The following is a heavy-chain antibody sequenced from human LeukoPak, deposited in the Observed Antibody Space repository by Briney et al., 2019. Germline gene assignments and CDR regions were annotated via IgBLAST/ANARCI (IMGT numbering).Heavy chain of an antibody. V-gene: IGHV4-39*07. CDR1: GGSISSSSYY. CDR3: ARDRSGGLALPYPLRTISGMDV. J-gene: IGHJ6*02. CDR2: IYYSGST. D-gene: IGHD3-9*01. Sequence: SETLSLTCTVSGGSISSSSYYWGWIRQPPGKGLEWIGSIYYSGSTYYNPSLKSRVTISVDTSKNQFSLKLSSVTAADTAVYYCARDRSGGLALPYPLRTISGMDVWGQGTTVTVSS.